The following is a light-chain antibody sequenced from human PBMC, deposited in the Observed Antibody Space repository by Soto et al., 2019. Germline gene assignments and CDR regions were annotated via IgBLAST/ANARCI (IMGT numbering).Light chain of an antibody. J-gene: IGKJ4*01. CDR3: QQTKGFPLT. CDR2: AAS. Sequence: DIQMTQSPSSLSASVGARVTITCRASQDISKNLAWYQQIPGKAPKLLIFAASTLQSGVPSRFSASGSGTYFILTVGGLQPEDAATYYCQQTKGFPLTFGGGTKVEIK. V-gene: IGKV1-12*01. CDR1: QDISKN.